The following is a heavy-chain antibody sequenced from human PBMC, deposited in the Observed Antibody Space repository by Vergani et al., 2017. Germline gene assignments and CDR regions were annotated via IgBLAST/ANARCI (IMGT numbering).Heavy chain of an antibody. CDR2: INTDGSWT. CDR3: ARGKDVSGSSCNGSPYNGLDL. Sequence: EVQLVESGGGLVQPGGSLRLSCAASGFTFSSYWMHWVRHPPEKGLVWVSRINTDGSWTTYADSVKGRFTISRDNAKNTLYLQMNSLRVEETAVYYCARGKDVSGSSCNGSPYNGLDLWGQGTMVTVSS. D-gene: IGHD2-15*01. CDR1: GFTFSSYW. V-gene: IGHV3-74*01. J-gene: IGHJ6*02.